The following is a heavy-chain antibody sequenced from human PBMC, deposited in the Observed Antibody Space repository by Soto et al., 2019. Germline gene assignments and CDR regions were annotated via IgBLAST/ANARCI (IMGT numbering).Heavy chain of an antibody. Sequence: PGGSLRLSCAASGFTFSSYNMNWVRQAPGKGLEWLSSISSSSTYIYYAHSVKGRFTISRDNARNSLYLQMNSLRAEDTAVYYCAKAPGAIVLVPAAINWFAPWGQGTLVTVS. J-gene: IGHJ5*02. V-gene: IGHV3-21*01. D-gene: IGHD2-2*02. CDR2: ISSSSTYI. CDR3: AKAPGAIVLVPAAINWFAP. CDR1: GFTFSSYN.